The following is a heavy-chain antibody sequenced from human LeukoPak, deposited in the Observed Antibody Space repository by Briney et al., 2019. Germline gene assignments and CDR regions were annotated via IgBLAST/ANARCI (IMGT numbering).Heavy chain of an antibody. Sequence: PGGSLRLSCAASGFTFSSYAMSCVRQAPGKGLEWVSAISGSGGSTYYADSVKGRFTISRDNSKNTLYLQMNSLRAEDTAVYYCATPLGLELHYAYYYYYGMDVWGQGTTVTVSS. D-gene: IGHD1-7*01. J-gene: IGHJ6*02. CDR1: GFTFSSYA. CDR2: ISGSGGST. CDR3: ATPLGLELHYAYYYYYGMDV. V-gene: IGHV3-23*01.